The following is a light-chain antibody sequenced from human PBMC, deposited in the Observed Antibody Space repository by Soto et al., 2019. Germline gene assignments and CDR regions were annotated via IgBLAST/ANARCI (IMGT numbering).Light chain of an antibody. CDR2: GDN. CDR1: SSHIGAGYD. CDR3: SSYRSSTTFV. J-gene: IGLJ1*01. V-gene: IGLV1-40*01. Sequence: QSVLTQPPSVSGAPGQRVTISCTGSSSHIGAGYDVHWYQHLPGTAPKLLIYGDNNRPSGVPDRFSGSKSGDTASLTISGLQAEDEADYYCSSYRSSTTFVFGTGTKVTVL.